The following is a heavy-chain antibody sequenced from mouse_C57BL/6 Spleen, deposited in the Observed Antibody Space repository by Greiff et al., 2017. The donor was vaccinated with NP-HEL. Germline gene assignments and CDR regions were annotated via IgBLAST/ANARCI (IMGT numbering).Heavy chain of an antibody. D-gene: IGHD1-1*01. Sequence: EVKLMESGGGLVKPGGSLKLSCAASGFTFSSYAMSWVRQTPEKRLEWVATISDGGSYTYYPDNVKGRFTISRDNAKNNLYLQMSHLKSEDTAMYYCARIEATVVEGEFDYWGQGTTLTVSS. CDR3: ARIEATVVEGEFDY. CDR1: GFTFSSYA. V-gene: IGHV5-4*03. J-gene: IGHJ2*01. CDR2: ISDGGSYT.